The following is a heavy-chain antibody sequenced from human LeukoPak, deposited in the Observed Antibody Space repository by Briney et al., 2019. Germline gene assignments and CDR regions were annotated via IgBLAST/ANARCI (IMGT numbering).Heavy chain of an antibody. V-gene: IGHV3-30*02. D-gene: IGHD4-17*01. CDR2: IRYDGSNK. CDR3: AKDPWRYGDYTLYYFDY. Sequence: GGSLRLSCAASGFTFSSYGMHWVRQAPGKGLEWVAFIRYDGSNKYYADSVKGRFTISRDNSKNTLYLQTNSLRAEDTAVYYCAKDPWRYGDYTLYYFDYWGQGTLVTVSS. J-gene: IGHJ4*02. CDR1: GFTFSSYG.